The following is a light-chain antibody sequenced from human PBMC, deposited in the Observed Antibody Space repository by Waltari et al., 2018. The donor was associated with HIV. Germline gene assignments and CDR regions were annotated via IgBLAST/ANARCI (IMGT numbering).Light chain of an antibody. Sequence: IVMTPSPATLSASPCDRATLSRRASQSVSGNVGWYQQKPGQAPRRLIYGASSRATGIPVRFSGSGAETEFTLTISSLQSEDFAVYRYHQYNDWWTFGQGTKVEI. CDR2: GAS. CDR3: HQYNDWWT. CDR1: QSVSGN. V-gene: IGKV3-15*01. J-gene: IGKJ1*01.